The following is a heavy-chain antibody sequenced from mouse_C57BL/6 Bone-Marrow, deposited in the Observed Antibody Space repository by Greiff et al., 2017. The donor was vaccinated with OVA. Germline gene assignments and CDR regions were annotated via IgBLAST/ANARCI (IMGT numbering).Heavy chain of an antibody. CDR1: GFTFSSYG. D-gene: IGHD6-2*01. CDR2: ISSGGSYT. J-gene: IGHJ2*01. Sequence: EVKLVESGGDLVKPGGSLKLSCAASGFTFSSYGMSWVRQTPDKRLEWVATISSGGSYTYYPDSVKGRFTISRDNAKNTLYLQMSSLKSEDTAMYYCAREGGSHYFDYWGQGTTLTVSS. V-gene: IGHV5-6*02. CDR3: AREGGSHYFDY.